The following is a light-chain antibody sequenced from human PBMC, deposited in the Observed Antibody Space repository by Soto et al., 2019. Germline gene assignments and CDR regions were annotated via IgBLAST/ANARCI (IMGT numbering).Light chain of an antibody. CDR2: AAS. CDR1: QSISSY. V-gene: IGKV1-39*01. Sequence: DIQINLSTSSLSASVGDRVTITCRASQSISSYLNWYQQKPGKAPKLLIYAASSLQSGVPSRFSGSGSGTDFTLTISSLQPEDFATYYCQQSYSTPYTFGQGTKLEIK. CDR3: QQSYSTPYT. J-gene: IGKJ2*01.